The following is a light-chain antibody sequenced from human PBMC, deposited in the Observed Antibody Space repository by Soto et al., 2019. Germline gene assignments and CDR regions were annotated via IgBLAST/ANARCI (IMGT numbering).Light chain of an antibody. V-gene: IGKV1-5*01. Sequence: IVITESPSTLSVSTGERVTISCRASQTVSNTLAWYQHKPGKAPKLLICDASRADSGLPSRFSGSGSGTDFTLTISSLQSEDFAVYYCQQYYSCSVTFGQGTKVDIK. CDR1: QTVSNT. CDR2: DAS. CDR3: QQYYSCSVT. J-gene: IGKJ1*01.